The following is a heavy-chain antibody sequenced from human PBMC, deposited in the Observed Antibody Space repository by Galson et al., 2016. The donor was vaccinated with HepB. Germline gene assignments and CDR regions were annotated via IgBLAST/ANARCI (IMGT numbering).Heavy chain of an antibody. D-gene: IGHD3-9*01. V-gene: IGHV4-59*01. CDR2: IYYSGST. J-gene: IGHJ4*02. CDR1: GGSISSYY. Sequence: LSLTCTVSGGSISSYYWNWIRQPPGKGLEWIGYIYYSGSTNYNPSLKSRVTISVDTSKNQFSLKLSSVTAADTAVYYCARGDDILTGTYYFDYWGQGTLVTVSS. CDR3: ARGDDILTGTYYFDY.